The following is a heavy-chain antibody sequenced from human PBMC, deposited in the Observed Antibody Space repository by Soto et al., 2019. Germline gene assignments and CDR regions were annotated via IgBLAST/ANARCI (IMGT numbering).Heavy chain of an antibody. D-gene: IGHD2-15*01. CDR2: INTDGSNT. V-gene: IGHV3-74*01. CDR3: AREFCSGGNCYTYYFDP. J-gene: IGHJ5*02. Sequence: GGPLRLSCAAYELTLNRNWMHWARNAPGKGLVWVSHINTDGSNTNYADSVKGRFTISRDNAKSTLFLQMNSLRDEDTAVYYCAREFCSGGNCYTYYFDPWGQGIPITVSS. CDR1: ELTLNRNW.